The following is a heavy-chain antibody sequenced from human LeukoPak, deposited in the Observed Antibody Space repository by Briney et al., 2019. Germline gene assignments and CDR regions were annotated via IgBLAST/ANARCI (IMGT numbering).Heavy chain of an antibody. J-gene: IGHJ4*02. V-gene: IGHV4-61*01. CDR2: IHYSGRT. CDR3: ARDQSTYYFDY. D-gene: IGHD2/OR15-2a*01. CDR1: GGSVSSGSCF. Sequence: SETLSLTCTVSGGSVSSGSCFWSWIRQPPGKGLEWIGYIHYSGRTNYNPSLESRVTISADTSKNQFSLKLNSVTAADTAVYYCARDQSTYYFDYWGQGTLVTVSS.